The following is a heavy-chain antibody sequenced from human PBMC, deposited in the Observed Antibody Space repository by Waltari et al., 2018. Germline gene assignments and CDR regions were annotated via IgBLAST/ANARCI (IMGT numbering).Heavy chain of an antibody. Sequence: QVQLVQSGAEVKKPGASVKVSCKASGYTFTSSSMHWVRQAPGQGREWRGRSNPRGWSTSYAQKGQGRGTRTRDTATSTGDRERSSLRSEDTAGEDGARAGPDDGDDPGGGDDGGQGTRGT. CDR2: SNPRGWST. CDR1: GYTFTSSS. J-gene: IGHJ4*02. D-gene: IGHD3-10*01. V-gene: IGHV1-46*01. CDR3: ARAGPDDGDDPGGGDD.